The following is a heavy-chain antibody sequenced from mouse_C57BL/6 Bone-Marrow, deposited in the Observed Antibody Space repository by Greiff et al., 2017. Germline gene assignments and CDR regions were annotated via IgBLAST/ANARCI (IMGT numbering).Heavy chain of an antibody. J-gene: IGHJ1*03. D-gene: IGHD1-1*01. CDR3: AREGVYCGISYWYVDV. CDR2: INPSTGGT. CDR1: GYSFTGYY. V-gene: IGHV1-42*01. Sequence: EVQLQQSGPELVKPGASVKISCQASGYSFTGYYMNWVKQSPEKSLEWIGEINPSTGGTTYNQKVKAKATLTVDKSSSTAYMQLKSLTSEDSAVYYCAREGVYCGISYWYVDVWGTGTTVTVSS.